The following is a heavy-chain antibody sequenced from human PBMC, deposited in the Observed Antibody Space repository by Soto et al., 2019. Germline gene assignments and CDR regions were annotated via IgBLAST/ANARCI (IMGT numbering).Heavy chain of an antibody. V-gene: IGHV1-2*04. J-gene: IGHJ4*02. D-gene: IGHD6-13*01. CDR1: GYTFTGYY. Sequence: GASVKDSCKSSGYTFTGYYMHWVRQAPGQGLEWMGWINPNSGGTNYAQKFQGWVTMTRDTSISTAYMELSGLRSDDTAVYYCARDFGGAAAIVFGYWGQGTLVTVSS. CDR2: INPNSGGT. CDR3: ARDFGGAAAIVFGY.